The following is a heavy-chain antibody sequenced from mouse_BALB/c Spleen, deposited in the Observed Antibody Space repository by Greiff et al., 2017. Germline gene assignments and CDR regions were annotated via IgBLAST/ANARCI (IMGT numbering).Heavy chain of an antibody. CDR3: ARRYYDYGGAMDY. Sequence: EVHLVESGGGLVQPGGSRKLSCAASGFTFSSFGMHWVRQAPEKGLEWVAYISSGSSTIYYADTVKGRFTISRDNPKNTLFLQMTSLRSEDTAMYYCARRYYDYGGAMDYWGQGTSVTVSS. CDR2: ISSGSSTI. J-gene: IGHJ4*01. CDR1: GFTFSSFG. V-gene: IGHV5-17*02. D-gene: IGHD2-4*01.